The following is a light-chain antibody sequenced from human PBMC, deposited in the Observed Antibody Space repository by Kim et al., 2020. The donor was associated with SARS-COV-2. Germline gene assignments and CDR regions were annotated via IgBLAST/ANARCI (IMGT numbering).Light chain of an antibody. CDR3: QQYGSSPPT. Sequence: PGEAPTRSCVASQTVARRYLAWYQQRPGQAPSLLIYDASNRATGIPDRFSGSGSGTDFSPTISTVEPEDFSVYYCQQYGSSPPTFGQGTKVDIK. CDR2: DAS. V-gene: IGKV3-20*01. CDR1: QTVARRY. J-gene: IGKJ1*01.